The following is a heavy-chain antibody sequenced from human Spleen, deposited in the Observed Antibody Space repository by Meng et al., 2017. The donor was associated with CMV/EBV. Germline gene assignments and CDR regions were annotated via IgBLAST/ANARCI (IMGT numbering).Heavy chain of an antibody. J-gene: IGHJ6*02. D-gene: IGHD6-6*01. V-gene: IGHV3-74*01. CDR3: ARDFGEYSSSQGEYYYYYYGMDV. Sequence: GESLKISCAASGFTFSDYYMSWIRQAPGKGLVWVSRINSDGSSTSYADSVKGRFTISRDNAKNTLYLQMNSLRAEDTAVYYCARDFGEYSSSQGEYYYYYYGMDVWGQGTTVTVSS. CDR2: INSDGSST. CDR1: GFTFSDYY.